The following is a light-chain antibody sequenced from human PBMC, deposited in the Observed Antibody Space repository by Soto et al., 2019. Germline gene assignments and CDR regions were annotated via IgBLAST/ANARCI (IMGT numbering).Light chain of an antibody. V-gene: IGKV3-15*01. CDR3: QQYNNWPYT. Sequence: EIVMTQSPATLSVSPGERATLSCRASQSVYSNLAWYQHKPGQAPRLLIYGASTRVTAIPARFSGSGSGTEFTLTIGSLQSEDFAVYYCQQYNNWPYTFGQGTKLESK. CDR1: QSVYSN. CDR2: GAS. J-gene: IGKJ2*01.